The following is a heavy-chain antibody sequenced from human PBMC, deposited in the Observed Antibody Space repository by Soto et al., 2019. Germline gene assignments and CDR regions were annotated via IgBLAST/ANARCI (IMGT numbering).Heavy chain of an antibody. CDR1: GFTFSAYW. V-gene: IGHV3-74*01. CDR3: TRGPRVSSTGTGGH. Sequence: PGGSLRRSCEVSGFTFSAYWMHWVCQVPGKGLIWVSRISDDGSTTTYADSVKGRFTISRDNAKNTLYLQKNSLRADDTGLDYCTRGPRVSSTGTGGHWGQGTLVTVSS. CDR2: ISDDGSTT. D-gene: IGHD6-6*01. J-gene: IGHJ4*02.